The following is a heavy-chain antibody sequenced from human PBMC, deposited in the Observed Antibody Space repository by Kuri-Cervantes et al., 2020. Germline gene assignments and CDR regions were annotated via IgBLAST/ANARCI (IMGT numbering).Heavy chain of an antibody. CDR1: GFTVSSNY. Sequence: GESLKISCAASGFTVSSNYMSWVRQAPGKGLEWVSVIYSGGSTYYADSVKGRFTISRDNSKNTLYLQMNSLRAGDTAVYYCARGPITGNRFDYWGQGTLVTVSS. D-gene: IGHD1-20*01. V-gene: IGHV3-53*01. CDR2: IYSGGST. CDR3: ARGPITGNRFDY. J-gene: IGHJ4*02.